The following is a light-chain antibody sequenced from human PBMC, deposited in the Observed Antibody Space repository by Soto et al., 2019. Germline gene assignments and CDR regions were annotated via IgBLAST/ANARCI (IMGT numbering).Light chain of an antibody. CDR3: RSYTSSSTLHV. V-gene: IGLV2-14*01. Sequence: QSALTPPASGSGAPGQSVTISRTGTSRDVGGYNYVSWYQQHPGKAPKLMIYDVSNRPSGVSNRFSGSKSGNTASLTISGLQAEDEADYYCRSYTSSSTLHVFGTGTKVTVL. CDR1: SRDVGGYNY. CDR2: DVS. J-gene: IGLJ1*01.